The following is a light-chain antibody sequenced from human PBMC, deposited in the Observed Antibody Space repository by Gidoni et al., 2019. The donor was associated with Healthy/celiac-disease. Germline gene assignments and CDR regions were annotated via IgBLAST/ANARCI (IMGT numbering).Light chain of an antibody. CDR3: QQYYSTPGT. V-gene: IGKV4-1*01. CDR2: WAS. J-gene: IGKJ3*01. CDR1: QSVLYSSNNKSY. Sequence: DIVMTQSPDSLAVSLGERATINCKSSQSVLYSSNNKSYLAWYQQKPGQPPKLLIYWASTRESGVPDRFSGSGSGTDFTLTISSLQAEDVAVYYCQQYYSTPGTFGPGTKVDIK.